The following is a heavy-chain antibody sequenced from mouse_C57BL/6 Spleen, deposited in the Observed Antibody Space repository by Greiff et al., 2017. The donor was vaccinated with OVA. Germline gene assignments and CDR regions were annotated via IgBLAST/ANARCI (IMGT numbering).Heavy chain of an antibody. CDR1: GYAFSSSW. D-gene: IGHD2-2*01. CDR2: IYPGDGDT. J-gene: IGHJ1*03. V-gene: IGHV1-82*01. CDR3: ARGRGVTTSWDFDV. Sequence: VQLQQSGPELVKPGASVKISCKASGYAFSSSWMNWVKQRPGKGLEWIGRIYPGDGDTNYNGKFKGKATLTADKSSSTAYMQLSSLASEDSAVHFCARGRGVTTSWDFDVWGTGTTVTVSS.